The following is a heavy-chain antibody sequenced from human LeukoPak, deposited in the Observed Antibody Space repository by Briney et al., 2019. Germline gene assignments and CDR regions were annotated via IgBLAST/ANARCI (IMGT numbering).Heavy chain of an antibody. CDR3: ARVGSSPYYYYGMDV. CDR2: ISSSSSYI. D-gene: IGHD6-13*01. CDR1: GFTFSSYW. V-gene: IGHV3-21*01. Sequence: PGGSLRLSCAASGFTFSSYWMNWARQAPGKGLEWVSSISSSSSYIYYADSVKGRFTISRDNAKNSLYLQMNSLRAEDTAVYYCARVGSSPYYYYGMDVWGQGTTVTVSS. J-gene: IGHJ6*02.